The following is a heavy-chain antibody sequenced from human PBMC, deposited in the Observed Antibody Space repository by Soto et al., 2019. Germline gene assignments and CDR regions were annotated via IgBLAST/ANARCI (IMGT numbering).Heavy chain of an antibody. D-gene: IGHD3-22*01. CDR1: GGSISSSNW. CDR3: VRDFGGYYRDYYYYGMDV. V-gene: IGHV4-4*02. Sequence: SETLSLTCAVSGGSISSSNWWSWVRQPPGKGLEWIGEIYHSGSTNYNPSLKSRVTISVDKSKNQFSLKLSSVTAADTAVYYCVRDFGGYYRDYYYYGMDVWDQGTTVTVSS. CDR2: IYHSGST. J-gene: IGHJ6*02.